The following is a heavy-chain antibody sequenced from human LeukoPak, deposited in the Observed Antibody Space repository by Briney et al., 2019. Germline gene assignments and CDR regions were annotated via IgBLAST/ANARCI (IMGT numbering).Heavy chain of an antibody. J-gene: IGHJ6*03. Sequence: PSETLSLTCAVSGYSVNSGYYWGWIRQPPGRGLEWIESIYHTGSTYYTPSLKSRVSISADTSKNQFSLKLTSVTAADTAVYYRERCFDWAPPLSYYSYLDVWGKGTTVTVSS. CDR1: GYSVNSGYY. CDR3: ERCFDWAPPLSYYSYLDV. V-gene: IGHV4-38-2*01. CDR2: IYHTGST. D-gene: IGHD3-9*01.